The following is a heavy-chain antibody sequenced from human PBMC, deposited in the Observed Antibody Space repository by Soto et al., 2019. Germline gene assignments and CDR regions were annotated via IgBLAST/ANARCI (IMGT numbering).Heavy chain of an antibody. J-gene: IGHJ6*03. CDR1: GFTLNTYG. CDR2: SWYDGTNK. D-gene: IGHD5-18*01. Sequence: QVELVESGGGVVQPGMSLRLSCAASGFTLNTYGMYWVRQAPGKGLEWVAVSWYDGTNKDYADSVKGRFTISKDNSRNTLYLQMNRQRAEDTAVYYCARGYPLWCPYFYYYMDVWGQGTTVTVSS. CDR3: ARGYPLWCPYFYYYMDV. V-gene: IGHV3-33*01.